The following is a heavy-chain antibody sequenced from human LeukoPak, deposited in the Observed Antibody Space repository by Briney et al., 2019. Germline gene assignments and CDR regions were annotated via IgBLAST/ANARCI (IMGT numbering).Heavy chain of an antibody. V-gene: IGHV3-21*01. Sequence: GGSLRLSCAASGFTFSSYSMNWVRQAPGKGLEWVSSISSSSSYIYYADSVKGRFTISRDNAKNSLYLQMNSLRAEDTAVYYCARGKRRDYYDSSGSGAFDIWGQGTMVTSLQ. D-gene: IGHD3-22*01. CDR2: ISSSSSYI. CDR3: ARGKRRDYYDSSGSGAFDI. J-gene: IGHJ3*02. CDR1: GFTFSSYS.